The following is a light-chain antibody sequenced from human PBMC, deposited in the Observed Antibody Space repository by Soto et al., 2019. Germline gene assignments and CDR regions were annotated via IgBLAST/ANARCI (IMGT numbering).Light chain of an antibody. CDR3: QQYGSSGT. CDR2: GAS. J-gene: IGKJ1*01. CDR1: QSVSNNY. Sequence: EIVLKQSPGTVSLNKGERATLSCMASQSVSNNYFPWYQQNPGQAPSLLIYGASTRATGIPDRFSGSGSGTDFTLTFSRLEPDDFAVYYCQQYGSSGTFGQGTKVDI. V-gene: IGKV3-20*01.